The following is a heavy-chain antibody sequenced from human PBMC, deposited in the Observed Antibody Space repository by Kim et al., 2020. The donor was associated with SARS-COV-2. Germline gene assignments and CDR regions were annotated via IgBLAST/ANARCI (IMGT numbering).Heavy chain of an antibody. CDR3: AKDQGIAVAGHESYGMDV. D-gene: IGHD6-19*01. Sequence: GGSLRLSCAASGFTFSSYGMHWVRQAPGKGLEWVAVISYDGSNKYYADSVKGRFTISRDNSKNTLYLQMNSLRAEDTAVYYCAKDQGIAVAGHESYGMDVWGQGTTVTVSS. CDR1: GFTFSSYG. V-gene: IGHV3-30*18. J-gene: IGHJ6*02. CDR2: ISYDGSNK.